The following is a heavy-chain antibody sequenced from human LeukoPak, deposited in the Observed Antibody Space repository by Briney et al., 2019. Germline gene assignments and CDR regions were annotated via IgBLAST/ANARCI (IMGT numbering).Heavy chain of an antibody. D-gene: IGHD1-26*01. CDR2: INWNGGST. CDR1: GFTLGRYW. Sequence: GGSLRLSCAASGFTLGRYWMHWFRKAPGTGLEWVSGINWNGGSTGYADSVKGRFTISRDNAKNSLYLQMNSLRAEDTALYYCARDLGGIFGYWCQGTLVTVSS. V-gene: IGHV3-20*04. CDR3: ARDLGGIFGY. J-gene: IGHJ4*02.